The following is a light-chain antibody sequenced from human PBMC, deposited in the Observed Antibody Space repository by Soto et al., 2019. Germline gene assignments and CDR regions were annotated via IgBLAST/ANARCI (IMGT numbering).Light chain of an antibody. CDR3: QQYKTYLT. CDR2: TAS. CDR1: QSVSSW. V-gene: IGKV1-5*03. J-gene: IGKJ1*01. Sequence: IQMTQSSAPLSASVGDRVTITCRASQSVSSWLSWFQQKPGKAPKLLIYTASSLQSGVSSRFGGGGSGAEFTLTISSLQPDDFATYYCQQYKTYLTFGPGTKVDIK.